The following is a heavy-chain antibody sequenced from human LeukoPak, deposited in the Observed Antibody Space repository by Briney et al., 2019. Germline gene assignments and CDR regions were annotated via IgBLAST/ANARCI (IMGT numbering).Heavy chain of an antibody. Sequence: GGSLRLSCGASGFTFSTYDMTWGGQTPGKGLEWVSLIISSGDSAYYTDSVRGRFTISRDNSKNTLYLRMNSLRAEDTAIYYCVKGGHFDYWGQGALVTVSS. J-gene: IGHJ4*02. D-gene: IGHD1-26*01. V-gene: IGHV3-23*01. CDR1: GFTFSTYD. CDR2: IISSGDSA. CDR3: VKGGHFDY.